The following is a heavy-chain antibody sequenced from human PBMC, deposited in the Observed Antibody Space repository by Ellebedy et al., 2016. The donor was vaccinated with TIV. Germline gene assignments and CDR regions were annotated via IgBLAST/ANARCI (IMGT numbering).Heavy chain of an antibody. D-gene: IGHD5-18*01. CDR1: GFTVSDTF. CDR2: VYSVDSI. CDR3: ASRGYSYAPSA. Sequence: PGGSLRLSCSVSGFTVSDTFMIWVRQAPGKGLEWVSVVYSVDSIYYADSVKGRFIISRDGSKNTLYLQMNSLRAEDTAVYYCASRGYSYAPSAWGQGTLVSVSS. J-gene: IGHJ5*02. V-gene: IGHV3-53*01.